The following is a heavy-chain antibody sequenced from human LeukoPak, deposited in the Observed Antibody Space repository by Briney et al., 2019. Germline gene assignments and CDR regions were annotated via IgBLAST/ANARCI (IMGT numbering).Heavy chain of an antibody. CDR1: GGSISSYY. V-gene: IGHV4-59*01. J-gene: IGHJ4*02. CDR3: ASQDYYDSSGHDY. CDR2: IYYSGST. Sequence: SETLSLTCTVSGGSISSYYWSWIRQPPGKGLEWIGYIYYSGSTNYNPSLKSRVTISVDTSKNQFSLKLSSVTAADTAVYYCASQDYYDSSGHDYWGQGTLVTVSS. D-gene: IGHD3-22*01.